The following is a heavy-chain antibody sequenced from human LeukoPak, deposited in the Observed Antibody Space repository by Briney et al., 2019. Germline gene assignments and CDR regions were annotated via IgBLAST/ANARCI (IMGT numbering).Heavy chain of an antibody. J-gene: IGHJ4*02. Sequence: ASVKVSCKTSGYSFTNFGITWVPQAPGQGLEWMGGISGYNGNTDSAQNFQGRVAMTTDTSTSTADMELRSLRPDDTAVYYCARVGDSGGYYHLDYWGQGTLVTVSS. D-gene: IGHD3-22*01. V-gene: IGHV1-18*01. CDR3: ARVGDSGGYYHLDY. CDR2: ISGYNGNT. CDR1: GYSFTNFG.